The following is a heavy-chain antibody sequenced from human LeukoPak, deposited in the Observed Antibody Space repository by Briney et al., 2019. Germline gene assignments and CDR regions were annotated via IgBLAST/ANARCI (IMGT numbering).Heavy chain of an antibody. J-gene: IGHJ4*02. D-gene: IGHD5-18*01. CDR1: GYTFTSYG. CDR3: ARVRVDTAMLTRIFDY. V-gene: IGHV1-18*01. CDR2: VSAYNGNT. Sequence: AAVKVSCKACGYTFTSYGSSWVRQDPGQAREWMGWVSAYNGNTNYAKKLQRRVTMTTNTSTSTAYMELRSLRSDDTAVYYCARVRVDTAMLTRIFDYWGQGTLVTVSS.